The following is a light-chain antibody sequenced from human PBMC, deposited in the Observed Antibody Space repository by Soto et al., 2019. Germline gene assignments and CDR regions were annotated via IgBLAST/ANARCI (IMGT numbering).Light chain of an antibody. CDR1: QGINNF. J-gene: IGKJ4*01. CDR2: AAS. CDR3: QQLESYPST. V-gene: IGKV1-9*01. Sequence: IQLAQSPSSLSASVGDRVTITCRASQGINNFLEWYQQKPGKAPKLLIYAASTLQSGVPSRFSGSGSGTDFTLTISSLQPEDFATYYCQQLESYPSTFGRGTKVDIK.